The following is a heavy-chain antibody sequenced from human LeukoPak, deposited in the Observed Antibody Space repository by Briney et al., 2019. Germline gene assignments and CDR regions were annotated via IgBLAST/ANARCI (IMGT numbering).Heavy chain of an antibody. J-gene: IGHJ4*02. CDR1: GYTFTSYD. CDR3: ARQRIAAALLGY. CDR2: MNPNSGNT. Sequence: ASVKVSCKASGYTFTSYDINWVRQASGQGLEWMGWMNPNSGNTGSAQKFQGRVTITRDTSASTAYMELSSLRSEDTAVYYCARQRIAAALLGYWGQGTLVTVSS. V-gene: IGHV1-8*01. D-gene: IGHD6-13*01.